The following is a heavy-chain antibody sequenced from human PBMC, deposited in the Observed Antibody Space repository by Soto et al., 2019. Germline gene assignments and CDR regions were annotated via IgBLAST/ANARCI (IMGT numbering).Heavy chain of an antibody. CDR1: GGSISSYY. CDR2: IYYSGST. CDR3: ARRGTGRYLDV. V-gene: IGHV4-59*08. D-gene: IGHD3-16*01. Sequence: QVQLQESGPGLVKPSETLSLTCTVSGGSISSYYWSWIRQPPGKGLEWIGYIYYSGSTNYNPSLNSRVTNSVATPKNQFSLKLSSVTAADTAVYYCARRGTGRYLDVWGQGTTVTVSS. J-gene: IGHJ6*02.